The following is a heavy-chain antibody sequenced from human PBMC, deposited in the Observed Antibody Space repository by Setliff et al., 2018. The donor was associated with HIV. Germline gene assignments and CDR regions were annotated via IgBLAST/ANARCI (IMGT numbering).Heavy chain of an antibody. J-gene: IGHJ4*02. CDR1: GFTFRTYW. Sequence: GGSLRLSCAVSGFTFRTYWMSWVRQTPGKGLEWVANIKQDGSQKYYVDSVKGRFTISRDNAKNSLYLQMNSLKAEDTAVYYCARDYYGGFGDYDFGNYFDYWGQGTLVTVSS. V-gene: IGHV3-7*03. CDR3: ARDYYGGFGDYDFGNYFDY. D-gene: IGHD4-17*01. CDR2: IKQDGSQK.